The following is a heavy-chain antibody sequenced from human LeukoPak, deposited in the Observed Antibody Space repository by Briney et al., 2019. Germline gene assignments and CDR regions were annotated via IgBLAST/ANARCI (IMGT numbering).Heavy chain of an antibody. Sequence: GGSLRLSCAASGFTFSSYAMSWVRQAPGKGLEWVSAISGSGGSTYYADSVKGRFTISRDNSKNTLYLQMNSLGAEDTAVYYCAKDPYYYDSSGYYYWGQGTLVTVSS. V-gene: IGHV3-23*01. J-gene: IGHJ4*02. CDR1: GFTFSSYA. CDR2: ISGSGGST. D-gene: IGHD3-22*01. CDR3: AKDPYYYDSSGYYY.